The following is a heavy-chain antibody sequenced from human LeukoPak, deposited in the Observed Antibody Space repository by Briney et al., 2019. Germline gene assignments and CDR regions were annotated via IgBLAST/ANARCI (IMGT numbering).Heavy chain of an antibody. V-gene: IGHV4-39*07. CDR1: GGSISSSSYY. CDR3: AREGLYYYDSSGYYGDVGYYFDY. Sequence: PSETLSLTCTVSGGSISSSSYYWGWIRQPPGKGLEWIGSIYYSGSTYYNPSLKSRVTISVDTSKNQFSLKLSSVTAADTAVYYCAREGLYYYDSSGYYGDVGYYFDYWGQGTLVTVSS. D-gene: IGHD3-22*01. CDR2: IYYSGST. J-gene: IGHJ4*02.